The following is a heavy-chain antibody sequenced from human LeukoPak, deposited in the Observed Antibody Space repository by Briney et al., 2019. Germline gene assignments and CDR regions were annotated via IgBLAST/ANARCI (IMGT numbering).Heavy chain of an antibody. J-gene: IGHJ4*02. CDR1: GGSISSGDSS. CDR2: IYSSGDT. CDR3: ARTPGYCSGTSCYIGY. Sequence: SETLSLTCTVSGGSISSGDSSWSWIRQPPGKGLEWIGYIYSSGDTYYNPSLKSRVTISVDTSKNQFSLRLSSVTAADTAVYYCARTPGYCSGTSCYIGYWGQGTLVTVSS. V-gene: IGHV4-30-4*01. D-gene: IGHD2-2*02.